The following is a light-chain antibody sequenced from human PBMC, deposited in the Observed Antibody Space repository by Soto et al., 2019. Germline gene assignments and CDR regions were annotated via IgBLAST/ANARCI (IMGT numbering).Light chain of an antibody. Sequence: IHMTQSPSSLSASVGDRVTITCRASQSISSYLNWYQQKPGKVPKVLIYAASSLQSGVPSRFSGSGSGTDFTLTISSLHPEDFATYYCQQSYSTPWTFGQGTKVDIK. J-gene: IGKJ1*01. CDR3: QQSYSTPWT. CDR2: AAS. V-gene: IGKV1-39*01. CDR1: QSISSY.